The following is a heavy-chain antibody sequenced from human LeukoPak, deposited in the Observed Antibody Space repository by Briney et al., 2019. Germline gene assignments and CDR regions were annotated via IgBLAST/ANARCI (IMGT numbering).Heavy chain of an antibody. J-gene: IGHJ4*02. D-gene: IGHD3-16*01. Sequence: SETLSLTCAVYGGSFSGYYWSWIRQPPGKGLEWIGEINHSGSTNYNPSLESRVTISGDTSKNQFSLKLTSVTAADTAVYYCARSSYDYVWGTLAFWGQGILVTVSA. CDR1: GGSFSGYY. CDR2: INHSGST. CDR3: ARSSYDYVWGTLAF. V-gene: IGHV4-34*01.